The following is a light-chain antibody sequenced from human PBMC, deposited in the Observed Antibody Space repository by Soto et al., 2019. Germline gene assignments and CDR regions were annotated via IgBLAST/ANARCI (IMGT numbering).Light chain of an antibody. CDR1: SSNIGNNA. J-gene: IGLJ1*01. CDR3: AAWDDSLNGYV. V-gene: IGLV1-36*01. Sequence: QSVLNQPPSVVEAPRQRVTISFFGSSSNIGNNAVNWYQQLPGKAPKLLIYYDDLLPSGVSDRFSGSKSGTSASLAISGLQSEDEAAYYCAAWDDSLNGYVFGTGTKVTVL. CDR2: YDD.